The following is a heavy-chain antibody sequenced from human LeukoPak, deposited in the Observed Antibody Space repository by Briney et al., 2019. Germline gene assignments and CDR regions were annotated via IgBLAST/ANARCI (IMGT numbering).Heavy chain of an antibody. CDR2: TYTDGTT. Sequence: SETLSLTCTVSGDSISRGNYYWSWIRQPAGKGLEWIGRTYTDGTTNYKPSHIAGATSYNPSLKSRVTISVDTSKNQFSLKLESVTASATAVYYCARDWGPWRNWFDPWGQGILVTVSS. J-gene: IGHJ5*02. CDR1: GDSISRGNYY. D-gene: IGHD3-16*01. V-gene: IGHV4-61*02. CDR3: ARDWGPWRNWFDP.